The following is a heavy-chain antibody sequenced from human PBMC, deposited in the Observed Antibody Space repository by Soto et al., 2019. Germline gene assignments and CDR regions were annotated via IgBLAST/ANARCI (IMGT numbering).Heavy chain of an antibody. CDR3: ARSYDFWSGLRAFDI. CDR2: IYYSGST. D-gene: IGHD3-3*01. Sequence: PLETLSLTCTVSGGSISSYYWSWIRQPPGKGLEWIGYIYYSGSTNYNPSLKSRVTISVDTSKNQFSLKLSSVTAADTAVYYCARSYDFWSGLRAFDIWGQGTMVTVSS. CDR1: GGSISSYY. V-gene: IGHV4-59*08. J-gene: IGHJ3*02.